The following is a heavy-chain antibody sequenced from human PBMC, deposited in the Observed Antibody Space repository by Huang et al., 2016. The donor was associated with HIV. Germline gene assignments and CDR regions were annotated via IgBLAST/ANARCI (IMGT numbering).Heavy chain of an antibody. V-gene: IGHV1-69*13. CDR2: IIPIFGTA. D-gene: IGHD4-17*01. CDR3: ARVHGDYVYFDY. J-gene: IGHJ4*02. Sequence: SVKVSCKASGGTFSSYAISGVRQAPGQGLEWMGGIIPIFGTANYAQKFQGRVTITADESTSTAYMELGSLRSEDTAVYYCARVHGDYVYFDYWGQGTLVTVSS. CDR1: GGTFSSYA.